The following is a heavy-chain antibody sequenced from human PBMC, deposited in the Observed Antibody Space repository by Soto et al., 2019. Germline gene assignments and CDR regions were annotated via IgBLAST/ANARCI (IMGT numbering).Heavy chain of an antibody. D-gene: IGHD3-22*01. V-gene: IGHV4-39*01. CDR1: GGSISSTNYY. CDR2: IYYSGTM. CDR3: ARLLHDSRGYYYFDF. J-gene: IGHJ4*02. Sequence: QLQLQESGPGLVKPSETLSLTCTVSGGSISSTNYYWGCIRQSPGKVLEWIASIYYSGTMYYNPSLRSRVTMSVDTSKNQFSLKLSSVTAADTAVYYCARLLHDSRGYYYFDFWGQGTLVTVSS.